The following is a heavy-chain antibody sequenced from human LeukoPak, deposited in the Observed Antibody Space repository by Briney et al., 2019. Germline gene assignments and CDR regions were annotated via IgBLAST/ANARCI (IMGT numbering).Heavy chain of an antibody. CDR3: AGGWDYYDSSGIDY. CDR2: IGASSLSI. J-gene: IGHJ4*02. V-gene: IGHV3-23*01. D-gene: IGHD3-22*01. Sequence: GGSLRLSCAASGFTFSSYAMSWVRQAPGKGLEWVSGIGASSLSIHYADSVKGRFTISRDNSKNTLFLQLNSLRAEDTAVYYCAGGWDYYDSSGIDYWGQGTLVTVSS. CDR1: GFTFSSYA.